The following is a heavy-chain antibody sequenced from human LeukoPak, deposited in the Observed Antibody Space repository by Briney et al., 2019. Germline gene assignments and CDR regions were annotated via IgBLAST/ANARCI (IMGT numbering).Heavy chain of an antibody. CDR1: GFTFRDSA. D-gene: IGHD3-16*02. V-gene: IGHV3-23*01. Sequence: GGSLRLSCAASGFTFRDSAMTWVRQAPGKGPQWVSLISFSGDNTYYADSVKGRFTISRDNAKDTLYLQMNSLRAEDTAIYYCARDIELSTWGLGTTVTVSS. CDR3: ARDIELST. CDR2: ISFSGDNT. J-gene: IGHJ3*01.